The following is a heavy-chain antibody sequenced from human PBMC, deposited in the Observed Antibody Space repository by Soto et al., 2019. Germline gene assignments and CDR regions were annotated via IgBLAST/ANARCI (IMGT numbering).Heavy chain of an antibody. V-gene: IGHV3-30*04. CDR2: ISYDGSNK. CDR1: GFTFSSYA. CDR3: ARDSLHVSWELLEYFQH. J-gene: IGHJ1*01. D-gene: IGHD1-26*01. Sequence: GGSLRLSCAASGFTFSSYAMHWVRQAPGKGLEWVAVISYDGSNKYYADSVKGRFTISRDNSKNTLYLQMNSLRAEDTAVYYCARDSLHVSWELLEYFQHWGQGTLVTVSS.